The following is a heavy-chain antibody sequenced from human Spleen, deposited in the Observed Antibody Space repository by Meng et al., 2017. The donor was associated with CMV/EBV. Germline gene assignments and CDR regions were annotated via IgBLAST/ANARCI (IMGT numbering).Heavy chain of an antibody. CDR1: GGSVSSGSYF. Sequence: GSLRLSCTVSGGSVSSGSYFWNWIRQPPGKGLAWISYMYYSGSTNYNPSLKSRVTISVDTSKNQVSLRLNSATAADTAVYYCARGGAVAGTGLGSWGQGTLVTVSS. V-gene: IGHV4-61*01. CDR3: ARGGAVAGTGLGS. D-gene: IGHD6-19*01. J-gene: IGHJ5*02. CDR2: MYYSGST.